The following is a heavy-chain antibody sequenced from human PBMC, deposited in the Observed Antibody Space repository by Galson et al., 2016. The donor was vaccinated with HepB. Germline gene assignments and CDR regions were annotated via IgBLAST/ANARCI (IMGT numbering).Heavy chain of an antibody. CDR3: ARGAFCTIIDCSVQDSYYIKGMDG. CDR1: GYTFSAYG. V-gene: IGHV1-18*01. D-gene: IGHD2-21*02. J-gene: IGHJ6*02. CDR2: ISVANGND. Sequence: SVKVSCKASGYTFSAYGINWVRQAPGQGPEWMGWISVANGNDVYAQSLQGRVTMTTDTSTNTAYMELRSLTSDDTAVYFCARGAFCTIIDCSVQDSYYIKGMDGGGQGTAVIVSS.